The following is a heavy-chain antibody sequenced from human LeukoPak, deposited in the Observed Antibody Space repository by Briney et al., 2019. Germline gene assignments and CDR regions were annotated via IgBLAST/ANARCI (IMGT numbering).Heavy chain of an antibody. CDR2: ISSSGSTI. Sequence: GGSLRLSCAASGFTFSSYEMNWVRQAPGKGLEWVSYISSSGSTIYYADSVKGRFTISRDNAKNSLYLQMNSLRAEDTAVYYCARVVPLRYFDSSTQGWFDPWGQGTLVTVSS. V-gene: IGHV3-48*03. J-gene: IGHJ5*02. D-gene: IGHD3-9*01. CDR3: ARVVPLRYFDSSTQGWFDP. CDR1: GFTFSSYE.